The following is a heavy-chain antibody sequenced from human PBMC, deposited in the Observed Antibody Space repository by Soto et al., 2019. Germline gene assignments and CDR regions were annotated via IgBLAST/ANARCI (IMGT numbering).Heavy chain of an antibody. CDR2: LSYTGSP. CDR1: GGSISRTNYY. V-gene: IGHV4-39*01. CDR3: ARLHDSASFHYPRPEDH. Sequence: SETLSLTCTVSGGSISRTNYYWAWVRQPPGKGLEWIGSLSYTGSPSYNTSLKNRVTISVDQSKNRWSLRLDSVSAADSASYYCARLHDSASFHYPRPEDHWGQGDLVTVSS. D-gene: IGHD1-26*01. J-gene: IGHJ4*02.